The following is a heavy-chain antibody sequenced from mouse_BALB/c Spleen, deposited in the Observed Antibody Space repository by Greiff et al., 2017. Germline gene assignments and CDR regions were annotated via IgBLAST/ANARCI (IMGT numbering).Heavy chain of an antibody. CDR3: ARDYYGSSSHFDY. Sequence: EVKLVESGGGLVQPGGSLKLSCAASGFTFSSYTMSWVRQTPEKRLEWVAYISNGGGSTYYPDTVKGRFTISRDNAKNTLYLQMSSLKSEDTAMYYCARDYYGSSSHFDYWGQDTTLTVSS. CDR2: ISNGGGST. J-gene: IGHJ2*01. D-gene: IGHD1-1*01. V-gene: IGHV5-12-2*01. CDR1: GFTFSSYT.